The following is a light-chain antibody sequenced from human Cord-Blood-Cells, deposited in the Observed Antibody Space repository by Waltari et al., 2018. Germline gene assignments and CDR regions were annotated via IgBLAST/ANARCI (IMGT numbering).Light chain of an antibody. V-gene: IGKV1-5*03. Sequence: DIQMTQYPSTLSASVGARVTITCRASQSISSWLAWYQQKPGKAPKLLIYKASSLESGVPSRFSGSGSGTEFTLTISSLQADDFATYYCQQYNSYAWTFGQGTKVEIK. J-gene: IGKJ1*01. CDR1: QSISSW. CDR3: QQYNSYAWT. CDR2: KAS.